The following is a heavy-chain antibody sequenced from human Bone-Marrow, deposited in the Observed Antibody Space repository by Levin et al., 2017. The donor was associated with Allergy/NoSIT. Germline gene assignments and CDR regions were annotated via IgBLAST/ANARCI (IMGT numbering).Heavy chain of an antibody. Sequence: GGSLRLSCAASGFTFSSYGMHWVRQAPGKGLEWVAVISYDGSNKYYADSVKGRFTISRDNSKNTLYLQMNSLRAEDTAVYYCAKEGPRYYYYGMDVWGQGTTVTVSS. CDR3: AKEGPRYYYYGMDV. CDR2: ISYDGSNK. V-gene: IGHV3-30*18. J-gene: IGHJ6*02. CDR1: GFTFSSYG.